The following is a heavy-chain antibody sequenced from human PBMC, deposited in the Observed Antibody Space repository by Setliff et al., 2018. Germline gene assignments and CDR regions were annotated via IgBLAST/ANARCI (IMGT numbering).Heavy chain of an antibody. CDR1: GASFSNYY. CDR2: FDHSGNT. CDR3: RFWSSYYKNDY. J-gene: IGHJ4*02. V-gene: IGHV4-34*01. Sequence: TSETLSLTCTVYGASFSNYYWGWVRQPPEERLEWIAEFDHSGNTNYNPSLNSRVSVSVDTPTNQFSLKVFSVTAADTAVYYCRFWSSYYKNDYWAQGTLVTVSS. D-gene: IGHD3-3*01.